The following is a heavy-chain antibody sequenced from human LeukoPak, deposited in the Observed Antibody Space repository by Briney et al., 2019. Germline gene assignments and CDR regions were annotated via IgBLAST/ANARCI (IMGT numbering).Heavy chain of an antibody. D-gene: IGHD6-13*01. V-gene: IGHV3-23*01. CDR2: ISGSGGST. J-gene: IGHJ6*03. CDR3: AKDPYSSSWSISYMDV. CDR1: GFTFSSYA. Sequence: GGSLRLSCAASGFTFSSYAMSWVRQAPGKGLEWVSAISGSGGSTYYADSAKGRFTISRDNSKNTLYLQMNSLRAEDTAVYYCAKDPYSSSWSISYMDVWGKGTTVTVSS.